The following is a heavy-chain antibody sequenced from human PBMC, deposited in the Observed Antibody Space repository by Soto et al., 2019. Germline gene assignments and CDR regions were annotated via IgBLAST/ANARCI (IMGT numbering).Heavy chain of an antibody. CDR1: GYTFTGYY. V-gene: IGHV1-18*04. Sequence: ASVKVSCKASGYTFTGYYMHWVRQAPGQGLEWMGWISAYNGNTNYAQKLQGRVTMTTDTSTSTAYMELRSLRSDDTAVYYCAREGEYVLRYFDWLPNGPPYYYGMDVWGQGTTVTVSS. J-gene: IGHJ6*02. D-gene: IGHD3-9*01. CDR3: AREGEYVLRYFDWLPNGPPYYYGMDV. CDR2: ISAYNGNT.